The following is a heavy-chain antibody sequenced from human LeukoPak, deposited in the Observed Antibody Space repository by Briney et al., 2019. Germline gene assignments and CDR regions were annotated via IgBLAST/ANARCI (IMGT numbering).Heavy chain of an antibody. D-gene: IGHD3-10*01. J-gene: IGHJ4*02. CDR1: GPSMIGCY. CDR2: VFHTGST. CDR3: ARHGSGSYWVY. V-gene: IGHV4-59*08. Sequence: SETLSLTCTVSGPSMIGCYWSWIRQPPGKGLDWIGYVFHTGSTNYNPSLKSRVNISIDTSKNQFSLKLSSVTAADTAVYYCARHGSGSYWVYWGQGTLVTVSS.